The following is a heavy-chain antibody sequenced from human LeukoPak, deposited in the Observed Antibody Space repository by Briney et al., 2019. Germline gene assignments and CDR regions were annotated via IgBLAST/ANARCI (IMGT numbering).Heavy chain of an antibody. CDR2: IGTAGDT. CDR3: ARASGYYDSSGGTYYYMDV. J-gene: IGHJ6*03. CDR1: GFTLSSYD. Sequence: PGGSLRLSCAASGFTLSSYDMHWVRQATGKGLEWVSAIGTAGDTYYPGSVKGRFTISRENAKNSLYLQMNSLRAGDTAVYYCARASGYYDSSGGTYYYMDVWGRGTTVTVSS. V-gene: IGHV3-13*01. D-gene: IGHD3-22*01.